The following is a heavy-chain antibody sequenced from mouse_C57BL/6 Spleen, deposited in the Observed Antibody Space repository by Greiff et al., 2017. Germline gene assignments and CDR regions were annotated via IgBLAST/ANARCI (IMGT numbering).Heavy chain of an antibody. CDR1: GFSLTSYG. V-gene: IGHV2-3*01. D-gene: IGHD1-1*01. CDR2: IWGDGST. Sequence: VNVVESGPGLVAPSQSLSITCTVSGFSLTSYGVSWVRQPPGKGLEWLGVIWGDGSTNYHSALISRLSISKDNSKSQVFLKLNSLQTDDTATYYCAKAQIYYYGSNGAMDYWGQGTSVTVSS. CDR3: AKAQIYYYGSNGAMDY. J-gene: IGHJ4*01.